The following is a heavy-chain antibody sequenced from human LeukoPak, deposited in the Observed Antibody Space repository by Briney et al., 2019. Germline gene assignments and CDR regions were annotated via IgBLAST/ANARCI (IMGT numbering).Heavy chain of an antibody. CDR2: IIPILGIA. Sequence: SVKVSCKASGGTFSSYAISWVRQAPGQGLEWMGRIIPILGIANYAQKFQGRVTITADKSTSTAYMELSSLRSEDTAVYYCAREQQDDAFDIWGQGTMVTVSS. D-gene: IGHD6-13*01. CDR1: GGTFSSYA. J-gene: IGHJ3*02. V-gene: IGHV1-69*04. CDR3: AREQQDDAFDI.